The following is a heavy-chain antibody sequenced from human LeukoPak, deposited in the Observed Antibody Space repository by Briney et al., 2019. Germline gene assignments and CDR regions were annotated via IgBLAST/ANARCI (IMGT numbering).Heavy chain of an antibody. J-gene: IGHJ5*02. Sequence: GGSLRLSCAASGFSFSSSWMDWVRQAPGKGLEWVANIKPDGSDKSYVDSVKGRFTISRDNAKDSLYLEMDSLRVEDTALYYCSRSLNSWGQGAPVTVSS. V-gene: IGHV3-7*01. CDR2: IKPDGSDK. CDR3: SRSLNS. CDR1: GFSFSSSW.